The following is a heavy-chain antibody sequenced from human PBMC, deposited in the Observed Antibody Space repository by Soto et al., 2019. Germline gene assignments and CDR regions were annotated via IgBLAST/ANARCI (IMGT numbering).Heavy chain of an antibody. CDR3: AKDRRIAYYYMDV. CDR2: ISYDGNKR. CDR1: GFIFSNFG. D-gene: IGHD2-15*01. J-gene: IGHJ6*03. Sequence: QVQLVESGGGVVQPGGSLTLSCAASGFIFSNFGMHWVRQAPGKGLEWLAVISYDGNKRYYSDSVKGRFTISRDNSDNTLYLQMNTLKAGDTAVYFCAKDRRIAYYYMDVWGRGSTVTVSS. V-gene: IGHV3-30*18.